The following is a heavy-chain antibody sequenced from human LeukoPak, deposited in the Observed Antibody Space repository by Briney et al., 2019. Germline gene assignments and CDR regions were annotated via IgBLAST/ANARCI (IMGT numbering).Heavy chain of an antibody. J-gene: IGHJ4*02. CDR3: ARGLCTSTGCYQGPFDF. Sequence: GESLRLSCEASGFMFSSAWMTWVRQAPGKGLEWVGHIKNKTNGGTTDYAAPVEGRFSISRDDSKKTLYLQMNRLRTEDTAVYYCARGLCTSTGCYQGPFDFWGQGMFVTVSS. CDR1: GFMFSSAW. V-gene: IGHV3-15*01. CDR2: IKNKTNGGTT. D-gene: IGHD2-2*01.